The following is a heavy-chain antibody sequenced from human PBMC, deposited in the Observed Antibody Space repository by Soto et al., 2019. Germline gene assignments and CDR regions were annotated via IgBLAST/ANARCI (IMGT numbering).Heavy chain of an antibody. J-gene: IGHJ4*02. CDR1: GGSISSYY. V-gene: IGHV4-59*01. CDR2: IYYSGST. D-gene: IGHD4-17*01. CDR3: ARGDYGDFTAERKLDY. Sequence: PSETLSLTCTVSGGSISSYYWSWIRQPPGKGLEWIGYIYYSGSTNYNPSLKSRVTISVDTSKNQFSLKLSSVTAADTAVYYCARGDYGDFTAERKLDYWGQGTLVTVSS.